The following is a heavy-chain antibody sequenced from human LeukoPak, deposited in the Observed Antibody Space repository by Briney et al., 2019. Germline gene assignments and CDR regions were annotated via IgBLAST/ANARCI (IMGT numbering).Heavy chain of an antibody. Sequence: ASETLSLTCTVSGGSISSSSYYWGWIRQPPGKGLEWIGTIYYSGSTYYNPSLKSRVTISVDTSKNQFSLKLSSVTAADTAVYYCARLSAVAGTFHFDYWGQGTLVTVSS. J-gene: IGHJ4*02. CDR1: GGSISSSSYY. CDR2: IYYSGST. D-gene: IGHD6-19*01. V-gene: IGHV4-39*01. CDR3: ARLSAVAGTFHFDY.